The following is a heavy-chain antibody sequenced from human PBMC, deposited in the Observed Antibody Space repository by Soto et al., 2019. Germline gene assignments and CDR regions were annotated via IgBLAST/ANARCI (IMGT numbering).Heavy chain of an antibody. Sequence: VASVKVSFKASGYTFTSYAMHWVRQAPGQRLEWMGWINAGNGNTKYSQKFQGRVTITRDTSASTAYMELSSLRSEDTAVYYCAREGRPYYDILTGYYPFDYWGQGTLVTVSS. CDR3: AREGRPYYDILTGYYPFDY. CDR1: GYTFTSYA. J-gene: IGHJ4*02. V-gene: IGHV1-3*01. CDR2: INAGNGNT. D-gene: IGHD3-9*01.